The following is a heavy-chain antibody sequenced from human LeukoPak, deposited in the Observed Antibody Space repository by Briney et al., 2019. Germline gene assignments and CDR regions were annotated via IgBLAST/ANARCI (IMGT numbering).Heavy chain of an antibody. D-gene: IGHD5-18*01. CDR3: ARSALTAMVIYYYMDV. CDR1: GGSISSGSYY. V-gene: IGHV4-39*07. Sequence: SETLSLTCTVSGGSISSGSYYWGWNRQPPGKGLEWIGSIYHSGSTYYNPSLKSRVTISVDTSKNQFSLKLSSVTAADTAVYYCARSALTAMVIYYYMDVWGKGTTVTVSS. CDR2: IYHSGST. J-gene: IGHJ6*03.